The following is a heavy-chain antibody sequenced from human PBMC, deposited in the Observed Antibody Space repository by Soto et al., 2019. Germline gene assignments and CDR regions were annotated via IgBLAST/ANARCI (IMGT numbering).Heavy chain of an antibody. V-gene: IGHV4-59*08. CDR3: ARQGGWLHALDS. J-gene: IGHJ4*02. CDR1: GDSISSYY. Sequence: QVQLQESGPGLVKPSETLSLTCTVSGDSISSYYWSWIRQPPGKGLEWIGYIYYSGSTKYNPSLKSRVTMSVDTSKNQFSLKLSSMTAADTAVYYCARQGGWLHALDSWGQGTLVTVSS. CDR2: IYYSGST. D-gene: IGHD5-12*01.